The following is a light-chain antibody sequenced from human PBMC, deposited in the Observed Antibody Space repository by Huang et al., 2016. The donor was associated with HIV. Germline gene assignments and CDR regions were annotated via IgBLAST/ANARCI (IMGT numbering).Light chain of an antibody. CDR1: RDIGIS. J-gene: IGKJ2*01. CDR2: AAS. Sequence: DIQVTQSPSSMSASVGDRVTITCRATRDIGISFDWYQQTPGKAPKLLLFAASRLASGVPSRFSGSGSETDHTRTIASLQPGDFATYYCQQYYSTPYTFGQGTKLEIK. V-gene: IGKV1-NL1*01. CDR3: QQYYSTPYT.